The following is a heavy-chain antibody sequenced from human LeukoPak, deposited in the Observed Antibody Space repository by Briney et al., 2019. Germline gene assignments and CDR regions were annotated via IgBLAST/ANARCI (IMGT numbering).Heavy chain of an antibody. D-gene: IGHD1-26*01. CDR1: GFTVTSNY. Sequence: GGSLRLSCAASGFTVTSNYMSWVRQAPGKGLEWVSVIYSDDSTYYADSVKGRFTISRDNSKNTLYLQMNSLRAEDTAVYYCASPVAIVGATRAEYFQHWGQGTLVTVSS. CDR2: IYSDDST. V-gene: IGHV3-66*01. J-gene: IGHJ1*01. CDR3: ASPVAIVGATRAEYFQH.